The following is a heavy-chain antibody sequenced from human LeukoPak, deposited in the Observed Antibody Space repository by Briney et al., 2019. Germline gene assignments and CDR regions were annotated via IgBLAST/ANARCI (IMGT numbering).Heavy chain of an antibody. CDR2: ISAYNGNT. CDR1: GYTFTSYG. D-gene: IGHD4-17*01. Sequence: ASVRVSCKASGYTFTSYGISWVRQAPGQGLEWMGWISAYNGNTNYAQKLQGRVTMTTDTSMSTAYMELRSLRSDDTAVYYCARDQGQIDYGETVDYWGQGTLVTVSS. J-gene: IGHJ4*02. V-gene: IGHV1-18*01. CDR3: ARDQGQIDYGETVDY.